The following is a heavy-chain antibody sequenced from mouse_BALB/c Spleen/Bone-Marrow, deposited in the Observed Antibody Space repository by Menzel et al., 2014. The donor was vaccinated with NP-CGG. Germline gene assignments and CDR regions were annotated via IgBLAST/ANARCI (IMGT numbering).Heavy chain of an antibody. Sequence: EVKLVESGGGLVKPGGSLKLSCAASGFAFSSYDMSRVRQTPEKRLEWVATISSGGSYTYYPDSVKGRFTISRDNARNTLYLQMSSLRSEDTALYYCARPLTGAYFDYWGQGTTLTVSS. CDR3: ARPLTGAYFDY. CDR1: GFAFSSYD. J-gene: IGHJ2*01. D-gene: IGHD4-1*01. CDR2: ISSGGSYT. V-gene: IGHV5-9*02.